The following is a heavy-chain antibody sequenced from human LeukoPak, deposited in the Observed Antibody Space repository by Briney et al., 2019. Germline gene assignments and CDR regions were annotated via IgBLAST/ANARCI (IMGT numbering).Heavy chain of an antibody. CDR3: ARGPSTITFGGVSDY. V-gene: IGHV1-18*01. Sequence: ASVKVACKASGYTFTSYGISWVRQAPGQGLEWMGQISAYNGNTNYAQKLQGRVTMTTDTSTSTAYMELRSLRSDDTAVYYCARGPSTITFGGVSDYWGQGTLVTVSS. J-gene: IGHJ4*02. CDR1: GYTFTSYG. CDR2: ISAYNGNT. D-gene: IGHD3-16*01.